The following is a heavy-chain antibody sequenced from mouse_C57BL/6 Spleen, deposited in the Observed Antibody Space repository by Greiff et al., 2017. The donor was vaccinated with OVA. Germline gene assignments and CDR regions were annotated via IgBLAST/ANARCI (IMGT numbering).Heavy chain of an antibody. Sequence: VKLMESGPGLVQPSQSLSITCTVSGFSLTSYGVHWVRQSPGKGLEWLGVIWSGGSTDYNAAFISRLSISKDNSKSQVFFKMNSLQADDTAIYYCASGNLAYWGQGTLVTVSA. CDR1: GFSLTSYG. CDR2: IWSGGST. D-gene: IGHD2-1*01. CDR3: ASGNLAY. V-gene: IGHV2-2*01. J-gene: IGHJ3*01.